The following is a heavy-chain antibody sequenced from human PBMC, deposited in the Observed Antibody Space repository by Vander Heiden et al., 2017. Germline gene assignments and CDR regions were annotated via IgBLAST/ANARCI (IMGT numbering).Heavy chain of an antibody. J-gene: IGHJ3*01. Sequence: QVQLQESGPGLVRPSQTLSLTCTVSGNSSTTGAYFWTWIRQHPVKGLEWIGNIHHSGNVFYNPSLRSRINISVDSSKNQFSLRLTSLNAADTAVYYCARDTMSGSFDLWGQGTRVIVSS. D-gene: IGHD3-10*02. CDR2: IHHSGNV. V-gene: IGHV4-31*03. CDR3: ARDTMSGSFDL. CDR1: GNSSTTGAYF.